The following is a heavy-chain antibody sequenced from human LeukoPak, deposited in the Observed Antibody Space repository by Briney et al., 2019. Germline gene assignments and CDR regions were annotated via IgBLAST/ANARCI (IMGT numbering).Heavy chain of an antibody. D-gene: IGHD6-13*01. J-gene: IGHJ4*02. CDR3: ARGLDRQQLGNY. Sequence: PSETLSLTCTVSGGSISSSNSYWGWIRQPAGKGLEWIGEINHSGSTNYNPSLKSRVTISVDTSKNQFSLKLSSVTAADTAVYYCARGLDRQQLGNYWGQGTLVTVSS. V-gene: IGHV4-61*05. CDR2: INHSGST. CDR1: GGSISSSNSY.